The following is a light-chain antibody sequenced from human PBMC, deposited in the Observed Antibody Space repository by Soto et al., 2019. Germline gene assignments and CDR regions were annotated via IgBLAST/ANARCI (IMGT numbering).Light chain of an antibody. V-gene: IGLV2-14*03. J-gene: IGLJ3*02. Sequence: QSVLTQPASVSGSPGQSITISCTGTSSDVGAYNYVSWYQQHPGEAPQLIIYDVTNRPSGVSNHFSGSKSGNTASLTISGLQAEDEADYYCSSYTSSSTLVFGGGTKLTVL. CDR2: DVT. CDR3: SSYTSSSTLV. CDR1: SSDVGAYNY.